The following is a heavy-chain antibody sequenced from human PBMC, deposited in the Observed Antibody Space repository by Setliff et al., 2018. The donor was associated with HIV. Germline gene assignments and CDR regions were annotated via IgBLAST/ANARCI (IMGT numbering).Heavy chain of an antibody. Sequence: GASVKVSCKASGYTFTSYYLHWLRQAPGQGLEWMGISYPSDGTANYAQKFQGRVTITADESTSTAYMELSSLRSEDTAVYYCARGGNEYYYDSSGYHPTDYWGQGTLVTVSS. D-gene: IGHD3-22*01. V-gene: IGHV1-46*01. J-gene: IGHJ4*02. CDR2: SYPSDGTA. CDR3: ARGGNEYYYDSSGYHPTDY. CDR1: GYTFTSYY.